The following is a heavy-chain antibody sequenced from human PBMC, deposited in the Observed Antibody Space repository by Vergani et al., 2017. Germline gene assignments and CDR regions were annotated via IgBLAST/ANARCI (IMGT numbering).Heavy chain of an antibody. CDR1: GVSVTDYN. CDR3: ASDTHSGQRADR. J-gene: IGHJ5*02. D-gene: IGHD6-19*01. V-gene: IGHV4-59*02. Sequence: QAQLQESGPGLVKPSETLSLTFHVFGVSVTDYNCNWIRQAPGKGLEWIGSLSTTGGATHASHNPSLKSRVTISVDTSKNQFSLTLTSVTAADTAVYYCASDTHSGQRADRWGQGILVTVTS. CDR2: LSTTGGA.